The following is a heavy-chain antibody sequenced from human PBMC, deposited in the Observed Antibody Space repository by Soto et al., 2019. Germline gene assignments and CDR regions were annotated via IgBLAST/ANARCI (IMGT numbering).Heavy chain of an antibody. D-gene: IGHD5-18*01. CDR3: ARDWDTAMVDYYYYYGMDV. Sequence: GGSLRLSCGASGFTFSSYAMHWVRQAPGKGLEWVAVISYDGSNKYYADSVKGRFTISRDNSKNTLYLQMNSLRAEDTAVYYCARDWDTAMVDYYYYYGMDVWGQGTTVTVSS. V-gene: IGHV3-30-3*01. CDR2: ISYDGSNK. CDR1: GFTFSSYA. J-gene: IGHJ6*02.